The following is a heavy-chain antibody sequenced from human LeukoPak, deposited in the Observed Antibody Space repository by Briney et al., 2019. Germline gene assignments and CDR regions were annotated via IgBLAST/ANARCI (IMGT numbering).Heavy chain of an antibody. CDR2: ISSSSSYI. V-gene: IGHV3-21*01. D-gene: IGHD3-3*01. CDR1: GFTFSSYW. J-gene: IGHJ4*02. Sequence: PGGSLRLSCAASGFTFSSYWMSWVRQAPGKGLEWVSSISSSSSYIYYADSVKGRFTISRDNAKNSLYLQMNSLRAEDTAVYYCARGRLEWGGGYFDYWGQGTLVTVSS. CDR3: ARGRLEWGGGYFDY.